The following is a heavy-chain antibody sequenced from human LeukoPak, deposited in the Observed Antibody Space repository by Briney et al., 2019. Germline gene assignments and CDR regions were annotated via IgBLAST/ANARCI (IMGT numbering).Heavy chain of an antibody. CDR2: ISSSSSYM. D-gene: IGHD3-9*01. Sequence: GGSLRLSCAASGFTFSSYSMNWVRQAPGKGLEWVSSISSSSSYMYYADSVKVRFTVSRDNAKNSLYLQMISLRAEDTALYYCARGRDNDILPPFDYWGQGTLVTVSS. CDR1: GFTFSSYS. J-gene: IGHJ4*02. V-gene: IGHV3-21*01. CDR3: ARGRDNDILPPFDY.